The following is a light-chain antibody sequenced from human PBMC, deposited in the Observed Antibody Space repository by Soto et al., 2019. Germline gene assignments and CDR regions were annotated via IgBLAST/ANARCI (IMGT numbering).Light chain of an antibody. J-gene: IGLJ2*01. V-gene: IGLV3-9*01. CDR2: RDR. CDR3: QVWDSNTVV. Sequence: SYELTQPLSVSVGLGQTARITCEENNIESKNVKWYQQKPGQAPVVVMYRDRKRPSGVTERFSGSNSGNTATLTISEAEAGDEADYFCQVWDSNTVVFGGGTQLTV. CDR1: NIESKN.